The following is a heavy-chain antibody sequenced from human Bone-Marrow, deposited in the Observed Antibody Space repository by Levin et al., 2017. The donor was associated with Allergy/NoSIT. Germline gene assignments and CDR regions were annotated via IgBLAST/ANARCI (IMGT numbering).Heavy chain of an antibody. Sequence: SCAASGFTFSSYWMSWVRQAPGKGLEWVANIKQDGSEKYYVDSVKGRFTISRDNAKNSLYLQMNSLRAEDTAVYYCGRELYYYDSSGYPDAFDIWGQGTMVTVSS. CDR2: IKQDGSEK. D-gene: IGHD3-22*01. CDR3: GRELYYYDSSGYPDAFDI. CDR1: GFTFSSYW. V-gene: IGHV3-7*01. J-gene: IGHJ3*02.